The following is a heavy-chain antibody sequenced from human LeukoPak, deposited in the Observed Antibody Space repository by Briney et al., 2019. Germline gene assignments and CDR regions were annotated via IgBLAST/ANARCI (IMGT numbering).Heavy chain of an antibody. V-gene: IGHV3-66*01. J-gene: IGHJ4*02. Sequence: PGGSLRLSCAASGFTVSSNYMSWVRQAPGKGLEWVSVIYSGGSTYYADSVKGRFTISRDNAKNSLYLQMNSLRAEDTAVYYCASGVVATFDYWGQGTLVTVSS. CDR3: ASGVVATFDY. CDR2: IYSGGST. D-gene: IGHD3-22*01. CDR1: GFTVSSNY.